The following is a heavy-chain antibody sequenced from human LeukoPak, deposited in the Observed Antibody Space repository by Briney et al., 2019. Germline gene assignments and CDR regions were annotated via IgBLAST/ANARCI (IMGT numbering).Heavy chain of an antibody. V-gene: IGHV4-59*12. D-gene: IGHD3-10*01. Sequence: SETLSLTCTVSGGSISSYYWSWIRQPPGKGLEWIGYIYYSGSTNYNPSLKSRVTISVDTSKNQFSLKLSSVTAADTAVYYCASQLWFGEQNWFDPWGQGTLVTVSS. J-gene: IGHJ5*02. CDR1: GGSISSYY. CDR2: IYYSGST. CDR3: ASQLWFGEQNWFDP.